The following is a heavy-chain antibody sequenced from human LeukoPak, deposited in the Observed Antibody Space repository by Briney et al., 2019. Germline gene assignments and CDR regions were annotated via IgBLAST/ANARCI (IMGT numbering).Heavy chain of an antibody. J-gene: IGHJ4*02. D-gene: IGHD3-10*01. CDR1: GGSISSYY. CDR2: IYYSGST. Sequence: SETLSLTCTVSGGSISSYYWSWIRQPPGKGLEWIGYIYYSGSTNYNPSLKSRVTISVDTSKNQFSPKLSSVTAADTAVYYCARGATGSGSYYQDYWGQGTLVTVSS. V-gene: IGHV4-59*01. CDR3: ARGATGSGSYYQDY.